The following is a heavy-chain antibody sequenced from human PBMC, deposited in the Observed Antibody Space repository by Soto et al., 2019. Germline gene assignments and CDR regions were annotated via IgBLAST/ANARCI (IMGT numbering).Heavy chain of an antibody. Sequence: QVQLQESGPRLVKPSETLSLTCTVSGGSVRSGSYYWSWIRQPPGKGLEWIGYIYYSEITNYNPSLTSRNTLSVNTSKDQFSLKLSSVTAAATAVYYCARGVRQWLDIDYWGQGTRVTVSA. D-gene: IGHD6-19*01. CDR2: IYYSEIT. J-gene: IGHJ4*02. V-gene: IGHV4-61*01. CDR3: ARGVRQWLDIDY. CDR1: GGSVRSGSYY.